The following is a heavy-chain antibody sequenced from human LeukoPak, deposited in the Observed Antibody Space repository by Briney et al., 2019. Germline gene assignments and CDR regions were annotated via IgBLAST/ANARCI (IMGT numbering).Heavy chain of an antibody. J-gene: IGHJ3*02. CDR2: LSGSGTTT. CDR1: GFTFSSYV. D-gene: IGHD4-17*01. V-gene: IGHV3-23*01. Sequence: GGSLRLSCAASGFTFSSYVMSWVRQAPGKGLEWVSALSGSGTTTYYGDSVKGRFTISRDNSKNTLCLQMNSLRAEDTAVYYCASERPYGDYVYAFDIWGQGTMVTVSS. CDR3: ASERPYGDYVYAFDI.